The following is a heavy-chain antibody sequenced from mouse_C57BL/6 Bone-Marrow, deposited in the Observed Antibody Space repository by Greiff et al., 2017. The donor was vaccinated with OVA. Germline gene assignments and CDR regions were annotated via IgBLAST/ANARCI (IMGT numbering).Heavy chain of an antibody. CDR2: ITPNNGGT. D-gene: IGHD2-4*01. Sequence: VQLQQSGPELVKPGASVKIPCKASGYTFTDYNMDWVKQSHGKSLEWIGDITPNNGGTIYNQKFKGKATLTVDKSSSTAYMQLRSLTSEDTAVYDCARGYYDSNYWYFDDWGTGTTVTVSS. CDR3: ARGYYDSNYWYFDD. CDR1: GYTFTDYN. J-gene: IGHJ1*03. V-gene: IGHV1-18*01.